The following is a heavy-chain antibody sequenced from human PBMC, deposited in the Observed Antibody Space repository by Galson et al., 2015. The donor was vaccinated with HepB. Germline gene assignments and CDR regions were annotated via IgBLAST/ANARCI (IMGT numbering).Heavy chain of an antibody. CDR1: GYTFTDYY. Sequence: VKVSCKVSGYTFTDYYMHWVQQAPGKGLEWMGLVDPEDGETVYAEKFQGRVTITADTSTDTAYMELSSLRSEDTAVYYCASSPSYSSSWYYFDYWGQGTLVTVSS. CDR3: ASSPSYSSSWYYFDY. V-gene: IGHV1-69-2*01. CDR2: VDPEDGET. J-gene: IGHJ4*02. D-gene: IGHD6-13*01.